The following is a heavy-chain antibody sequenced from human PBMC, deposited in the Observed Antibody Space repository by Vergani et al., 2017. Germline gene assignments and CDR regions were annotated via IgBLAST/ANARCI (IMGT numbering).Heavy chain of an antibody. CDR2: IYPADSDT. V-gene: IGHV5-51*01. J-gene: IGHJ4*02. CDR1: EYSFGNYW. D-gene: IGHD1-1*01. CDR3: ARHTTYTDS. Sequence: EVELVQSGPEMRKPGESLKISCKGSEYSFGNYWIGWVRQMPGKGLEWMGIIYPADSDTRYRPSFQGQVTISADKSISTAFLQWDSLKTSDTGLYYCARHTTYTDSWGQGTLVTVSS.